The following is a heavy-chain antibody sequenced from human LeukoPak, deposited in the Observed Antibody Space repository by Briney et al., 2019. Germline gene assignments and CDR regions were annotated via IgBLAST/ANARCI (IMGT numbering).Heavy chain of an antibody. V-gene: IGHV3-9*01. CDR1: GFTFDDYA. J-gene: IGHJ6*02. Sequence: GGSLRLSCAASGFTFDDYAMHWVRQAPGKGLEWVSGISWNSGSIGYADSVKGRFTISRDNAKNSLYLQMNSLRAEDTALYYCAKDMAAAGTYYGMDVWGQGTTVTVSS. CDR3: AKDMAAAGTYYGMDV. D-gene: IGHD6-13*01. CDR2: ISWNSGSI.